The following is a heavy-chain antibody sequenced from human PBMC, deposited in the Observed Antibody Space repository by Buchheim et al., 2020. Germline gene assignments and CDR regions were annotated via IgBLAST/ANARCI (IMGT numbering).Heavy chain of an antibody. J-gene: IGHJ5*02. V-gene: IGHV4-34*01. CDR1: GGSFSGYY. CDR3: ATREQSIAAAGA. Sequence: QVQLQQWGAGLLKPSETLSLTCAVYGGSFSGYYWSWIRQPPGKGLEWIGEINHSGSTNYNPSLKSRVTISVDTSKNQLSLKLSSVTAADTAVYYCATREQSIAAAGAWGQGTL. CDR2: INHSGST. D-gene: IGHD6-13*01.